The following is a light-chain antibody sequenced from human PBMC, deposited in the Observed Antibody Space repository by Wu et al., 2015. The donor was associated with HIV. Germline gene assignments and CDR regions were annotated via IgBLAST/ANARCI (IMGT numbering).Light chain of an antibody. CDR3: QQRSNWPPYS. J-gene: IGKJ2*03. V-gene: IGKV3-11*01. Sequence: EIVLTQSPDTLSLSPGERATLSCRASQSVSSTYLAWYQQKPGHPPRLLIYDASNRATGIPARFSGSGSGTDFTLTISSLEPEDFAVYYCQQRSNWPPYSFGQGTKLEIK. CDR1: QSVSSTY. CDR2: DAS.